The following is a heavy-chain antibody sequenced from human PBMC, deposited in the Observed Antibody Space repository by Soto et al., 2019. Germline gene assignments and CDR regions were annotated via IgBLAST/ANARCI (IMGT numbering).Heavy chain of an antibody. V-gene: IGHV1-3*01. Sequence: QVQLVQSGAEVKKPGASVKVSCKASGYTFTSYAMHWVRQAPGQRLEWMGWINAGNGNTKYSQKFQGRVTITRDTSASTAYMELSSLRSEDTAVYYCARSMGAHGYFDYWGQGTLVTVSS. CDR3: ARSMGAHGYFDY. J-gene: IGHJ4*02. CDR2: INAGNGNT. D-gene: IGHD1-26*01. CDR1: GYTFTSYA.